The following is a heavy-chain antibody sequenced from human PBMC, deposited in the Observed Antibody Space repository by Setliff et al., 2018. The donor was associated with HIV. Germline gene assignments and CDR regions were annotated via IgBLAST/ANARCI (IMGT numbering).Heavy chain of an antibody. CDR3: ARVLSNGWSGGVDY. D-gene: IGHD6-19*01. J-gene: IGHJ4*02. CDR2: VYSNGNT. Sequence: SETLSLTCTVSGGSISGHYWSWIRQTPGKGLEWIGYVYSNGNTDYNPSLKSRVTISVDTSKNQFSLKLPSVTAADTAVYYCARVLSNGWSGGVDYWGQGTLVTVSS. CDR1: GGSISGHY. V-gene: IGHV4-59*11.